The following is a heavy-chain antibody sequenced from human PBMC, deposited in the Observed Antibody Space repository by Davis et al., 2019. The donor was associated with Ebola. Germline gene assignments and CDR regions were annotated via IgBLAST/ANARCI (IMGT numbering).Heavy chain of an antibody. J-gene: IGHJ4*02. CDR3: ARDGDSGYDLTV. V-gene: IGHV1-18*01. CDR2: ISAYNGNT. Sequence: ASVKVSCKASGYTFTSYGISWVRQAPGQGLEWMGWISAYNGNTNYAQKLQGRVTMTRDTSTSTVYMELSSLRSEDTAVYYCARDGDSGYDLTVWGQGTLVTVSS. CDR1: GYTFTSYG. D-gene: IGHD5-12*01.